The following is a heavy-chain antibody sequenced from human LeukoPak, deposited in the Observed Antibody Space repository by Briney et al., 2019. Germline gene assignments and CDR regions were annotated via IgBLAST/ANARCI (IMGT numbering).Heavy chain of an antibody. CDR1: VGTVSIYA. CDR3: ARVVRSVSSTLGY. Sequence: SVNVSCTGSVGTVSIYAISWGRQRPRQGLEWVGVRIPIFGRANYEQKFQGRVTITADESTSTAYMALSSLRSEDTAVYYCARVVRSVSSTLGYWGQRTLATVSS. D-gene: IGHD3-10*01. J-gene: IGHJ4*02. CDR2: RIPIFGRA. V-gene: IGHV1-69*13.